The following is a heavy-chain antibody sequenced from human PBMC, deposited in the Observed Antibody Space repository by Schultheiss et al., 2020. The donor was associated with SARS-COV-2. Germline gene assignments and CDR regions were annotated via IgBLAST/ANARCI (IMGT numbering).Heavy chain of an antibody. CDR1: GGSISSYY. CDR3: ARVYDSSGYYFDY. CDR2: IYYSGST. D-gene: IGHD3-22*01. J-gene: IGHJ4*02. V-gene: IGHV4-59*01. Sequence: SQTLSLTCTVSGGSISSYYWSWIRQHPGKGLEWIGYIYYSGSTYYNPSLKSRVTISVDTSKNQFSLNVSSVTAADTAVYYCARVYDSSGYYFDYWGQGTLVTVSS.